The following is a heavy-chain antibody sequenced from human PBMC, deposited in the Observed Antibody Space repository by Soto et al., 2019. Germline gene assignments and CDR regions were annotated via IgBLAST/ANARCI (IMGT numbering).Heavy chain of an antibody. J-gene: IGHJ4*02. V-gene: IGHV3-23*01. CDR3: ANTPLNDYYDSSGYYSYDY. CDR2: ISGSDGST. D-gene: IGHD3-22*01. CDR1: GFTVRSYA. Sequence: AGGSLRLSCAASGFTVRSYAMSWVRQAPGKGLEWVSSISGSDGSTYYADSVKGRFTISRDSSKNTLYLQMNSLRDEDTAVYYCANTPLNDYYDSSGYYSYDYWGQGTLVTVSS.